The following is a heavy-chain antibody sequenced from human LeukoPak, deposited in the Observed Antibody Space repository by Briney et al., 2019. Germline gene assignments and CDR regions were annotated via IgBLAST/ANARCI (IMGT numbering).Heavy chain of an antibody. Sequence: SETLSLACTASGGSISTFSWSRIRQFPGKGLEWIGSIYIKSTNYNPSLKSRVAISVDTSKNQFSLRLDSVTTADTAVYYCAKDTTVASGMQYWGQGTLVTVSS. CDR3: AKDTTVASGMQY. J-gene: IGHJ4*02. CDR1: GGSISTFS. D-gene: IGHD6-19*01. CDR2: IYIKST. V-gene: IGHV4-59*01.